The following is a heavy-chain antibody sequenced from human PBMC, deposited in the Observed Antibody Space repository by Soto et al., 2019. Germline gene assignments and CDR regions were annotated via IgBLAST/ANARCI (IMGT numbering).Heavy chain of an antibody. J-gene: IGHJ6*02. CDR1: GGSISSYY. CDR3: ARQGFGPLHGLVDV. D-gene: IGHD3-10*01. CDR2: VHHSWGS. V-gene: IGHV4-59*08. Sequence: QVQLQESGPGLVKPSETLSLSCTVSGGSISSYYWSWFRQSPGKRMEWIGYVHHSWGSSYNPSLQSRAAISLDPSKSQSSLKVTSVTATDTAGYYCARQGFGPLHGLVDVWGQGTTVTVSS.